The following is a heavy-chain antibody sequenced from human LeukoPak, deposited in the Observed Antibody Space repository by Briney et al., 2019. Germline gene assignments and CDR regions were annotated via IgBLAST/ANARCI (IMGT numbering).Heavy chain of an antibody. CDR1: GYDFTSYY. CDR2: ISPSSGST. CDR3: ARGSSTAVVILDPYYFDS. Sequence: AASVKVSCKASGYDFTSYYMHWLRQAPGQGLEWMAIISPSSGSTSFAQKFQGRLSMTRDTSASTVYMELRSLRSEDTAVYYCARGSSTAVVILDPYYFDSWGQGTLVTVSS. J-gene: IGHJ4*02. D-gene: IGHD3-22*01. V-gene: IGHV1-46*01.